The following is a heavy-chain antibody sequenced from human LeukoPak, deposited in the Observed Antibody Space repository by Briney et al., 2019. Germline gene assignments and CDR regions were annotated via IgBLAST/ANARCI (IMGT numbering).Heavy chain of an antibody. D-gene: IGHD3-22*01. CDR1: SGSISSYY. J-gene: IGHJ3*02. CDR3: ARGIVAVVTDAFDI. V-gene: IGHV4-59*01. CDR2: NYYSGST. Sequence: SETLSPTCTVSSGSISSYYWSWIRQPPRKGVGWIGYNYYSGSTNYNPSLKRRVTISVDTSKNQFSLKLSSVSAADTAVYYCARGIVAVVTDAFDIWGQGTMVTVSS.